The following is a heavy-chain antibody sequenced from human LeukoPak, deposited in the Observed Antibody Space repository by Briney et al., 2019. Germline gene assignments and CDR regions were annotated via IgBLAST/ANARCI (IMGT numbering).Heavy chain of an antibody. CDR1: GGSISSSTYY. Sequence: SETLSLTCTVSGGSISSSTYYWGWLRQPPGEGLEWIANIYYSGRTYYNPSLKSRVTISVDMSRNQFSLLVDSVTAADTAVYYCARHVDLYEIDCWGQGTLVTVSS. CDR3: ARHVDLYEIDC. V-gene: IGHV4-39*01. D-gene: IGHD2-8*01. J-gene: IGHJ4*02. CDR2: IYYSGRT.